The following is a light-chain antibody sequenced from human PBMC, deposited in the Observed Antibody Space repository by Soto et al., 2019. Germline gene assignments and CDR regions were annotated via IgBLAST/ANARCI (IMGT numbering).Light chain of an antibody. CDR3: QHYATYPYA. CDR2: AAS. CDR1: QGIRSA. J-gene: IGKJ2*01. Sequence: AIQLTQSPSSLSASVGDRVTITCRASQGIRSALGWYQQKPGKVPKLLIYAASTLQSGVPSRFSGSGSGTDFTLTISSLQPEDFATYYCQHYATYPYAFGQGTKVDIK. V-gene: IGKV1-6*01.